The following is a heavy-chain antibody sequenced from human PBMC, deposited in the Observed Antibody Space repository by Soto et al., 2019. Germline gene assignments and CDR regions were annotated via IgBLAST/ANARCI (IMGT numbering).Heavy chain of an antibody. D-gene: IGHD5-12*01. CDR1: GFTVSSNY. CDR2: IYSGGST. CDR3: ARGSGVLVATMDY. V-gene: IGHV3-66*01. Sequence: ESGGGLVQPGGSLRLSCAASGFTVSSNYMSWVRQAPGKGLEWVSVIYSGGSTYYADSVKGRFTISRDKSKNTLYLQMNSLRAEDTAVYYCARGSGVLVATMDYWGQGTLVTVSS. J-gene: IGHJ4*02.